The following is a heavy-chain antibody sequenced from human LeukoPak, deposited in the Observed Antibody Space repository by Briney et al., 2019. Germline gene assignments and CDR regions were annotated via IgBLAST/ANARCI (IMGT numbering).Heavy chain of an antibody. D-gene: IGHD6-13*01. J-gene: IGHJ4*02. CDR2: INPNSGGT. CDR1: GYTFTGYY. Sequence: ASVKVSCKASGYTFTGYYMHWVRQAPGQGLEWMGWINPNSGGTNSAQKFQGRVTMTTDTSINTAYMELNRLTSDDTAVYYCARGLAATGKVGDYWGQGTLVTVSS. V-gene: IGHV1-2*02. CDR3: ARGLAATGKVGDY.